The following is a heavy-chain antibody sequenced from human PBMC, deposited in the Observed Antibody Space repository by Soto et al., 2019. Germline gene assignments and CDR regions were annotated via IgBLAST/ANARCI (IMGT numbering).Heavy chain of an antibody. V-gene: IGHV1-69*13. Sequence: GASVKVSCKASGGTFSSYAISWVRQAPGQGLEWMGGIIPIFGTANYAQKFQGRVTITADESTSTAHMELSSLRSEDTAVYYCARRGSCYRGADYYYYGMDVWGQGTTVTVYS. D-gene: IGHD2-2*02. CDR2: IIPIFGTA. J-gene: IGHJ6*02. CDR3: ARRGSCYRGADYYYYGMDV. CDR1: GGTFSSYA.